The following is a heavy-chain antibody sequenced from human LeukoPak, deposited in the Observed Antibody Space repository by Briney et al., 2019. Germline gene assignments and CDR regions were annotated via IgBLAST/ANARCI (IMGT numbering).Heavy chain of an antibody. V-gene: IGHV4-59*01. D-gene: IGHD2-2*01. CDR1: GGSISSYY. CDR2: IYYSGIT. CDR3: ARDSRYCNSISCYGRPGYYGLDV. J-gene: IGHJ6*02. Sequence: SETLSLTCTVSGGSISSYYWSRIRQPPGNGLEWIGYIYYSGITNYNPSLKSRVTMSVDTSKNQFSLNLSSVTAADTAVYYCARDSRYCNSISCYGRPGYYGLDVWGQGTTVTVSS.